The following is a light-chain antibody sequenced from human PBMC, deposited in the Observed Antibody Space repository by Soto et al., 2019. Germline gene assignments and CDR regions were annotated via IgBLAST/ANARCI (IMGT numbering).Light chain of an antibody. Sequence: QSALTQPRSVSGSPGQSVTLSCTGTSSDVGSYNYVSWYQHHPGKAPKLMIYDVTKRPSGVXDRFSGSKSGNTASLTISGXXXXXEXDYYCCSSAGSYSYVFGTGTKVTVL. CDR2: DVT. J-gene: IGLJ1*01. CDR3: CSSAGSYSYV. CDR1: SSDVGSYNY. V-gene: IGLV2-11*01.